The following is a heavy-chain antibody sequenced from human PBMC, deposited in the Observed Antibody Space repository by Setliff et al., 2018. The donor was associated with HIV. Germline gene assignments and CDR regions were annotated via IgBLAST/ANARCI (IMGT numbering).Heavy chain of an antibody. CDR2: INQDGGTK. V-gene: IGHV3-7*01. Sequence: GGSLRLSCAASQFTFRNYWMSWVRQAPGKGLEWVADINQDGGTKYYVDSVKGRFTISRDNAKNTLYRQMNSLRADDTAVYYWARDLAGAGATAGTVFWGQGTLVTVSS. CDR3: ARDLAGAGATAGTVF. J-gene: IGHJ4*02. D-gene: IGHD3-10*01. CDR1: QFTFRNYW.